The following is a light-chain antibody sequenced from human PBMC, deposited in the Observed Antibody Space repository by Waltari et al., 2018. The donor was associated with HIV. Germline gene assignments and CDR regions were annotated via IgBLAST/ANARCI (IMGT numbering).Light chain of an antibody. V-gene: IGLV2-14*03. J-gene: IGLJ1*01. CDR3: SSYTSSTYV. CDR1: SSDVGGYNY. Sequence: QSALTQPASVSGSPGQSITISCPRTSSDVGGYNYVSWYQQHPDKPPKLMIYDVSNPPSVVTNRSAGSKSGNTAFLTISGLQAEDEADYYCSSYTSSTYVFGTGTKVTVL. CDR2: DVS.